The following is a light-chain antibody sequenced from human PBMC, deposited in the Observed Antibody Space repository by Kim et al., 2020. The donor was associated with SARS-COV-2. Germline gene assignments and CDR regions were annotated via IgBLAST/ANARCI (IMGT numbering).Light chain of an antibody. J-gene: IGKJ1*01. CDR1: QSISGY. Sequence: ASVGDTVAITCRASQSISGYLNWYQQKPGKAPILLIYTASTLQSGVPPRFTGSGSGTDFTLTIFNLQPEDSAIYYCQHSYRSPWTFGQGTKVEIK. CDR2: TAS. V-gene: IGKV1-39*01. CDR3: QHSYRSPWT.